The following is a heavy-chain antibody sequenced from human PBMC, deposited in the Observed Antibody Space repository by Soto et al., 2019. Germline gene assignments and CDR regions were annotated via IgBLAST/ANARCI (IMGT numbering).Heavy chain of an antibody. CDR3: ATVHNTSRSFDY. D-gene: IGHD1-20*01. Sequence: GGSLRLSCAASGFSVNTYAMSWVRQAPGKGLEWVSTTGISGRTTFYADSVKGRFTVSRDDSKNTLDLQMSSLRAEDTAVYYCATVHNTSRSFDYWGQGTLVTVCS. J-gene: IGHJ4*02. CDR1: GFSVNTYA. V-gene: IGHV3-23*01. CDR2: TGISGRTT.